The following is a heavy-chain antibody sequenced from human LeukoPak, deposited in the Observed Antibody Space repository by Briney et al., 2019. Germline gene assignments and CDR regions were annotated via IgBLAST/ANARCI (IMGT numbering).Heavy chain of an antibody. CDR3: ARDLRSSGWYGSGSYYYYMDV. CDR2: IYYSGST. J-gene: IGHJ6*03. Sequence: SQTLSLTCTVSGGSISSYYWSWIRQPPGKGLEWIGYIYYSGSTNYNPSLKSRATISVDTSKNQFSLKLSSVTAADTAVYYCARDLRSSGWYGSGSYYYYMDVWGKGTTVTVSS. V-gene: IGHV4-59*01. D-gene: IGHD6-19*01. CDR1: GGSISSYY.